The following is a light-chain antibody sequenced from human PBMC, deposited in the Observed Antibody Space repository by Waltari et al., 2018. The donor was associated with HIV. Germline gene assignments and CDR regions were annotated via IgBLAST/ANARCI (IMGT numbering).Light chain of an antibody. Sequence: QSVLTQPPSASGIHGQRVTISCSGSSSNIGSNDVYWYQPLPGTAPKLLFYRKNPRPSGVPDRFSGSKSGTSASLAISGLRSDDEADYYCAAWDGSLSAYVLFGGGTKLTVL. CDR3: AAWDGSLSAYVL. CDR2: RKN. V-gene: IGLV1-47*01. J-gene: IGLJ2*01. CDR1: SSNIGSND.